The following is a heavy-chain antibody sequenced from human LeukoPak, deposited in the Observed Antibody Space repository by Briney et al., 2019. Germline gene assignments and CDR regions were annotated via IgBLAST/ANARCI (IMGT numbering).Heavy chain of an antibody. V-gene: IGHV3-21*01. CDR2: ISSSSSYI. J-gene: IGHJ4*02. CDR1: GFTFSNSY. D-gene: IGHD1-26*01. CDR3: ARVSAQTLGGSYYVVDY. Sequence: PGGSLRLSCAASGFTFSNSYMSWIRQAPGKGLEWVSSISSSSSYIYYADSVKGRFTISRDNAKNSLYLQMNSLRAEDTAVYYCARVSAQTLGGSYYVVDYWGQGTLVTVSS.